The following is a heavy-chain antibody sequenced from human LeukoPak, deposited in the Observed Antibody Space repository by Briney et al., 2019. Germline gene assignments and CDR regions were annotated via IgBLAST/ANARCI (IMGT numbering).Heavy chain of an antibody. CDR2: IYYSGST. V-gene: IGHV4-59*01. CDR1: GGSISSYY. J-gene: IGHJ5*02. Sequence: PSETLSLTXTVSGGSISSYYWSWIRQPPGKGLEWIGYIYYSGSTNYNPSLKSRVTISVDTSKNQFPLKLSSVTAADTAVYYCARANNWFDPWGQGTLVTVSS. CDR3: ARANNWFDP.